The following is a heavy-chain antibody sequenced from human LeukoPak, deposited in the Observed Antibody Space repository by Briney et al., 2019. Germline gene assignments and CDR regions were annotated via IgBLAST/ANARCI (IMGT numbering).Heavy chain of an antibody. Sequence: PGRSLRLSCAASGFTFSSYGMHWVRQAPGKGLEWVAVIWYDGSNKYYADSVKGRFTISRDNSKNTLYLQMNSLRAEDTAVYYCARGRYYYGSGSYWVHDYFDYWGQGTLVTVSS. J-gene: IGHJ4*02. D-gene: IGHD3-10*01. CDR2: IWYDGSNK. V-gene: IGHV3-33*01. CDR1: GFTFSSYG. CDR3: ARGRYYYGSGSYWVHDYFDY.